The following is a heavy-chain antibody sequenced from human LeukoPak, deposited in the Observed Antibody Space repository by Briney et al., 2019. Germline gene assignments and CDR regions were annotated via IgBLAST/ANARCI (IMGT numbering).Heavy chain of an antibody. V-gene: IGHV3-23*01. J-gene: IGHJ4*02. D-gene: IGHD3-3*01. Sequence: GSLRLSCAASGFTFSNYAMSWVRQAPGKGLEWVSAISGSGGSAYYADSVKGRFTISRDNSKNTLYLQMNSLRAEDTAVYYCAKVGYYDFWSGEKPRGPFDYWGQGTLVTVSS. CDR3: AKVGYYDFWSGEKPRGPFDY. CDR1: GFTFSNYA. CDR2: ISGSGGSA.